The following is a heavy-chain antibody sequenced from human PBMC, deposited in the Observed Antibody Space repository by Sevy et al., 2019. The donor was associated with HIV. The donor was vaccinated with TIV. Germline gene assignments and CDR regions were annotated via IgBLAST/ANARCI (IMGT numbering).Heavy chain of an antibody. J-gene: IGHJ4*02. CDR1: GFTFSSYS. CDR2: ISSSSSYI. V-gene: IGHV3-21*01. D-gene: IGHD6-13*01. CDR3: ARDPLRIAAAGRY. Sequence: GGSLRLSCAASGFTFSSYSMNWVRQAPGKGLEWVSSISSSSSYIYYADSVKGRFTISRDNAKNSLYLQMNSLRAEDTAVYYYARDPLRIAAAGRYWGQGTLVTVSS.